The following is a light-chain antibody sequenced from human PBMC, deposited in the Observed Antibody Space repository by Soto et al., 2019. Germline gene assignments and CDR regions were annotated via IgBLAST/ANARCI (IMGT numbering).Light chain of an antibody. CDR2: GAS. Sequence: EIVLTQSPGTLSLSPGERATLSCRASQSVNSSYLACYQQKPGRARRLLIYGASSRATGIPDRFSGSGSGTDFTLTISRLEPEDFAVYYCHQYGSSPLTFGPGTKVDIK. CDR1: QSVNSSY. J-gene: IGKJ3*01. CDR3: HQYGSSPLT. V-gene: IGKV3-20*01.